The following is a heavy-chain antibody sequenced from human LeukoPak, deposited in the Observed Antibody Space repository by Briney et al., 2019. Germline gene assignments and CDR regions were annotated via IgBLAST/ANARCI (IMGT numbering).Heavy chain of an antibody. CDR1: GFTLSSYA. V-gene: IGHV3-23*01. CDR3: AKEDSGWHFDY. D-gene: IGHD6-19*01. Sequence: GGSLRLSCAASGFTLSSYAMSWVRQAPGKGLAWVAGNSDSGSSSYYTDSVKGRFTISRDNSKNTLYLQMNSLRAEDTAVYYCAKEDSGWHFDYWGQGTLVTVSS. J-gene: IGHJ4*02. CDR2: NSDSGSSS.